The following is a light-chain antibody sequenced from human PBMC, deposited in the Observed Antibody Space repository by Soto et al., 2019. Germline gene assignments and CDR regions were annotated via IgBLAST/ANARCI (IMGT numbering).Light chain of an antibody. CDR1: QVIGND. CDR3: LHHKTYPWT. J-gene: IGKJ1*01. V-gene: IGKV1-17*01. CDR2: AAS. Sequence: DIQMTQSPSSLSASVGDRVTITCRASQVIGNDLGWFQQKPGQAPKRLIYAASFLQSGVPSRFSGSGSGTEFTLTISSLQPDDFATYYCLHHKTYPWTFRQGTKVEIK.